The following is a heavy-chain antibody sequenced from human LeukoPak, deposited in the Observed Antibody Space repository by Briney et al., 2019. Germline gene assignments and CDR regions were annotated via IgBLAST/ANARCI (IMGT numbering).Heavy chain of an antibody. V-gene: IGHV3-30*01. Sequence: SGRSLRLSCGCSVFSFSRYSMRWGRQAPGKGLQWVAVISYDGSIKYYADSVQGRFTISRDNSKNTLYVQMDTLRAEDTAVYYCAGGEGARFDYWGQGTLVTVSS. D-gene: IGHD3-10*01. CDR2: ISYDGSIK. J-gene: IGHJ4*02. CDR3: AGGEGARFDY. CDR1: VFSFSRYS.